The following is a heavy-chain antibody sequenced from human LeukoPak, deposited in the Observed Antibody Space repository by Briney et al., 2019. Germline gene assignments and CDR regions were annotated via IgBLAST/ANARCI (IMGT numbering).Heavy chain of an antibody. J-gene: IGHJ3*02. V-gene: IGHV1-2*02. CDR3: AREARVGLNYYDSSGYYDDAFDI. Sequence: ASVKVSCKASGYTFTGYYMHWVRQAPGQGLEWMGWINPNSGGTNYAQKFQGRVTMTRDTSISTAYMELSRLRSDDTAVYYCAREARVGLNYYDSSGYYDDAFDIWGQGTMVTVSS. CDR2: INPNSGGT. CDR1: GYTFTGYY. D-gene: IGHD3-22*01.